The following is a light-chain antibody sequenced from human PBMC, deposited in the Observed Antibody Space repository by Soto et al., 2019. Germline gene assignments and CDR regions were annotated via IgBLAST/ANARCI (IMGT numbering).Light chain of an antibody. Sequence: QSVLTQPASVSGSPGQSITISCTGTTSDVGNYDSVSWYQQSPGKAPKLMIFDVNNRRSGVSNRFSGSKSGNTASLTISGLQAEDEADYYCSSYRSTSTFVFGTGTKLTVL. V-gene: IGLV2-14*03. CDR3: SSYRSTSTFV. CDR1: TSDVGNYDS. J-gene: IGLJ1*01. CDR2: DVN.